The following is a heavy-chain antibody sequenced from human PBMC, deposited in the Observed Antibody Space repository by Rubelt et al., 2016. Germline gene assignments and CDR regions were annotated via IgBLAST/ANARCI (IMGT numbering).Heavy chain of an antibody. CDR3: ARDPRADGGSAFDY. CDR1: GGSFSGYY. Sequence: QVQLQQWGAGLLKPSETLSLTCAVYGGSFSGYYWSWIRQPPGKGLEWIGEINHSGSTNYNPSLKSRVTISVDTSKNQFSLKLSSVTAADTAVYYCARDPRADGGSAFDYWGQGTLVTVSS. J-gene: IGHJ4*02. CDR2: INHSGST. V-gene: IGHV4-34*01. D-gene: IGHD4-23*01.